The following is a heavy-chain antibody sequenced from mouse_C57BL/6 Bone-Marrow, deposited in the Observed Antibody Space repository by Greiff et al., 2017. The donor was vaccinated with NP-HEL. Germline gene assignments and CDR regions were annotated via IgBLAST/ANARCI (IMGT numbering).Heavy chain of an antibody. CDR2: IYPGSGST. V-gene: IGHV1-55*01. D-gene: IGHD2-4*01. CDR1: GYNFTSYW. Sequence: QVQLQQPGAELVKPGASVQMSCKASGYNFTSYWITWVKQRPGQGLEWIGDIYPGSGSTNYNEKFKSKATLTGDTSSSTAYMQLSSLTTEDSAVYYCARRGLRRYYYAMDYWGQGTSVTVSS. J-gene: IGHJ4*01. CDR3: ARRGLRRYYYAMDY.